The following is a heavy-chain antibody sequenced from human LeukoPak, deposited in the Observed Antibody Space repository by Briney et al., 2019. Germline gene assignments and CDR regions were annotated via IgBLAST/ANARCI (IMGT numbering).Heavy chain of an antibody. Sequence: GGFLRLSCAASGFTFSSYEMNWVRQAPGKGLEWVSYISSSGSTIYYADSVKGRFTISRDNAKNSLYLQMNSLRAEDTAVYYCTELGITMIGGVWGKGTTVTISS. D-gene: IGHD3-10*02. CDR1: GFTFSSYE. V-gene: IGHV3-48*03. CDR2: ISSSGSTI. CDR3: TELGITMIGGV. J-gene: IGHJ6*04.